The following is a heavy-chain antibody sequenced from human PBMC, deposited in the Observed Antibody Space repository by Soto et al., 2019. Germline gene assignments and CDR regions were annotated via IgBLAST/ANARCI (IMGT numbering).Heavy chain of an antibody. J-gene: IGHJ2*01. CDR2: IIPILGIA. Sequence: QVQLVHSGAEVKKPGSSVKVSCKASGGTFSSYTISWVRQAPGQGLEWMGRIIPILGIANYAQKFQGRVTITADKSTSTAYMELSSLRSEDTAVYYCARDTSDYYDSSGYYDWYFDLWGRGTLVTVSS. D-gene: IGHD3-22*01. V-gene: IGHV1-69*04. CDR3: ARDTSDYYDSSGYYDWYFDL. CDR1: GGTFSSYT.